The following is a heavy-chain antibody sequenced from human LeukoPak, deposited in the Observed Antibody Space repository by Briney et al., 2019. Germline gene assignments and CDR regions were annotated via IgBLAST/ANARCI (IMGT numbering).Heavy chain of an antibody. CDR3: ARTGLGMYSFDS. Sequence: PGGSLRLSCAASGFTFSSYSMNWVRQAAGKGLEWGSYITGSSSTINYADSVKGRFTISRDKAKNSLYLQMSSLRAEDTAVYYCARTGLGMYSFDSWGQGTLVTVSS. V-gene: IGHV3-48*01. D-gene: IGHD3/OR15-3a*01. CDR2: ITGSSSTI. J-gene: IGHJ4*02. CDR1: GFTFSSYS.